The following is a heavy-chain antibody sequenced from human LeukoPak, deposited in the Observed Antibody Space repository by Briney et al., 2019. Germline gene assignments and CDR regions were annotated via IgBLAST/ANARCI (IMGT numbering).Heavy chain of an antibody. Sequence: GASVKVSCKASGGTFSSYAISWVRQAPGQGLEWMGWINPNSGGTNYAQKFQGRVTMTRDTSISTAYMELSRLRSDDTAVYYCARSARVSSGYYFFYWGQGTLVTVSS. J-gene: IGHJ4*02. CDR2: INPNSGGT. CDR3: ARSARVSSGYYFFY. D-gene: IGHD3-22*01. V-gene: IGHV1-2*02. CDR1: GGTFSSYA.